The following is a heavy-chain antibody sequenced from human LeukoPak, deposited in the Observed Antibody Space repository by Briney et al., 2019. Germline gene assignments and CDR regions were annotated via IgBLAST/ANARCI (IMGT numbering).Heavy chain of an antibody. Sequence: GGSLRLSCATSGFTFSTYWMSWVRQAPGKGLEWVANIKQDGSEKYYADSVTGRFTISRDNAKNLLYLQMNSLRVEDTAVYYCANGDGFDYWGQGTLVTVTS. D-gene: IGHD5-24*01. J-gene: IGHJ4*02. V-gene: IGHV3-7*01. CDR2: IKQDGSEK. CDR1: GFTFSTYW. CDR3: ANGDGFDY.